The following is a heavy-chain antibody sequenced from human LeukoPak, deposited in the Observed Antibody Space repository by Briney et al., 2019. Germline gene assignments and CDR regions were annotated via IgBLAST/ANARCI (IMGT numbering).Heavy chain of an antibody. J-gene: IGHJ4*02. Sequence: GASLKVSCKASGYTFTGYGISWVRQAPGQGLEWMGIINPSGGSTSYAQKFQDRVTMTRDTSTSTVYMEVSSLRSEDTAMYYCAKSRFDSSGSADYWGQGTLVTVSS. V-gene: IGHV1-46*01. CDR2: INPSGGST. D-gene: IGHD3-22*01. CDR1: GYTFTGYG. CDR3: AKSRFDSSGSADY.